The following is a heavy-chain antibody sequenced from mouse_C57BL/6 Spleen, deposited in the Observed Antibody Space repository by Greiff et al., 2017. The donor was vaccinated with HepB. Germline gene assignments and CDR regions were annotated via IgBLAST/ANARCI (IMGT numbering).Heavy chain of an antibody. J-gene: IGHJ2*01. D-gene: IGHD4-1*01. Sequence: QVHVKQSGAELVRPGASVKLSCKASGYTFTDYYINWVKQRPGQGLEWIARIYPGSGNTYYNEKFKGKATLTAEKSSSTAYMQLSSLTSEDSAVYFCAREVTGRYYFDYWGQGTTLTVSS. V-gene: IGHV1-76*01. CDR1: GYTFTDYY. CDR3: AREVTGRYYFDY. CDR2: IYPGSGNT.